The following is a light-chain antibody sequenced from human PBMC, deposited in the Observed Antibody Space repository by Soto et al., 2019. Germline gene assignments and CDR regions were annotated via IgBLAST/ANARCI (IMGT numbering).Light chain of an antibody. CDR2: RNN. CDR1: ATNIGRNH. J-gene: IGLJ2*01. V-gene: IGLV1-47*01. Sequence: QSVLTQPPSASGTPGQRVTISCSGGATNIGRNHVYWYQQFPGVAPRLLIYRNNQRPSGVPDRISGSKSGTSASLAINGLRSEDEADYYCATWDDSLSGHVVFGGGTKVTVL. CDR3: ATWDDSLSGHVV.